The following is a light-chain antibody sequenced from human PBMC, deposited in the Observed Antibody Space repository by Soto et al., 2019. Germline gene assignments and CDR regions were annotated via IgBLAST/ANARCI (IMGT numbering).Light chain of an antibody. Sequence: DIQMTQSPSSRSSSVGNXXIITFRASQSISNHLNWYQQKPGKAPKLLIFAASSLQSGVPSRFSGSGSGTDFTLTISSLQPEDFATYYCQQSYSTPITFGQGTRLEIK. V-gene: IGKV1-39*01. J-gene: IGKJ5*01. CDR3: QQSYSTPIT. CDR1: QSISNH. CDR2: AAS.